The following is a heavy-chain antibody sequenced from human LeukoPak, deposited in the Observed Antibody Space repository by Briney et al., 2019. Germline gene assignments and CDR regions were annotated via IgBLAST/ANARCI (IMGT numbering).Heavy chain of an antibody. J-gene: IGHJ5*02. V-gene: IGHV1-8*01. D-gene: IGHD2-8*01. Sequence: APVKVSCKASGYTFTNYDINWVRQATGQGLEWMGWMNPNSGNTGYAQKFQGRVTMTRNTSIGTAYMELSSLRSEDTAVYYCARGLYCSNGVCYIYNWFDPWGQGTLVIVSS. CDR1: GYTFTNYD. CDR3: ARGLYCSNGVCYIYNWFDP. CDR2: MNPNSGNT.